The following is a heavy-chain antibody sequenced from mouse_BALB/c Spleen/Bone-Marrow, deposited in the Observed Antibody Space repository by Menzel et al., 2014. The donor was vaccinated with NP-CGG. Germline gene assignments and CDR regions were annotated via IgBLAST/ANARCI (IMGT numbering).Heavy chain of an antibody. V-gene: IGHV14-1*02. J-gene: IGHJ2*01. CDR1: GFNIKDYY. Sequence: EVQLQQSGAELVRPGALVKLSCKASGFNIKDYYMHWVRQRPEQGLEWIGWIDPENGNTIYDPKFQGKASITADTSSNTAYLQLSSLTSEDTAVYYCAPEDSNYFDYWGQGTTLTVSS. CDR2: IDPENGNT. D-gene: IGHD2-5*01. CDR3: APEDSNYFDY.